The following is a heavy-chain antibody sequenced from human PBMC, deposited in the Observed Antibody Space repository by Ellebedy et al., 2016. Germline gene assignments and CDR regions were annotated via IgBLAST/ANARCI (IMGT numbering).Heavy chain of an antibody. CDR2: IWPGDSET. J-gene: IGHJ6*02. CDR3: ARRNYYGSATYGLDV. D-gene: IGHD3-10*01. Sequence: KVSCXVSGYSFTDYWIAWVRQQPGKGLEWMGNIWPGDSETKYNPSFEGQVTFSVDKSISTAYLQWSGLKASDSAMYYCARRNYYGSATYGLDVWGQGTAVAVSS. V-gene: IGHV5-51*01. CDR1: GYSFTDYW.